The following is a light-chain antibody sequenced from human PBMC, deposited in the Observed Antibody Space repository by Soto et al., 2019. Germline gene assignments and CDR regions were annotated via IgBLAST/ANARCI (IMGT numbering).Light chain of an antibody. CDR3: HQYNNWPPWT. CDR2: GAS. J-gene: IGKJ1*01. CDR1: QSVGSD. V-gene: IGKV3-15*01. Sequence: EIVMTQSPATLSVSPGERATLSCRASQSVGSDLAWYQQKPGQAPRLLIYGASTRATGIPARFSGSGSGTEFTLTINSLQSEDFAVYYCHQYNNWPPWTFGLGTKVAIK.